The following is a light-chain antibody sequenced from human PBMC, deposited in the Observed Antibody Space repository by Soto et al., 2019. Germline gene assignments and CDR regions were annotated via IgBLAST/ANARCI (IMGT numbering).Light chain of an antibody. CDR1: QGIRHY. CDR3: KQTYSTSRT. CDR2: EAS. Sequence: DIQMTQSPSSLSASVGDRVTITCRASQGIRHYLAWYQQKPGKVPKLLIYEASNLQSGVPSRFRGGGSGTEFTLTIRSLQPEDVATYYCKQTYSTSRTFGQGTRLEIK. J-gene: IGKJ5*01. V-gene: IGKV1-27*01.